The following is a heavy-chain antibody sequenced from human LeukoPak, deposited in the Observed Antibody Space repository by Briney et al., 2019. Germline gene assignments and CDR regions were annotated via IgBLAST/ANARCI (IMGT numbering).Heavy chain of an antibody. CDR1: GLTFSDHW. V-gene: IGHV3-7*01. J-gene: IGHJ4*02. CDR2: IKQDGSEK. CDR3: ASDEPVAGFDY. D-gene: IGHD6-19*01. Sequence: PGGSLRLSCAASGLTFSDHWFNWVRQAPGKGLEWVANIKQDGSEKYYVDSVKGRFTISRDNAKNSLYLQMNSLRAEDTAVYYCASDEPVAGFDYWGQGTLVTVSS.